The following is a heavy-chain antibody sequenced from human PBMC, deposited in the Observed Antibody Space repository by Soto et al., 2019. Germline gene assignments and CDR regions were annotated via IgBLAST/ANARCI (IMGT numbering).Heavy chain of an antibody. J-gene: IGHJ4*02. CDR3: AKCNTYYYDSSGYYDDY. CDR1: GFTFSSYA. D-gene: IGHD3-22*01. CDR2: ISGSGGST. V-gene: IGHV3-23*01. Sequence: GGSLRLSCAASGFTFSSYAMSWVRQAPGKGLEWVSAISGSGGSTYYADSVKGRFTISRDNSKNTLYLQINSLRAEDTAVYYCAKCNTYYYDSSGYYDDYWGQGTLVTVSS.